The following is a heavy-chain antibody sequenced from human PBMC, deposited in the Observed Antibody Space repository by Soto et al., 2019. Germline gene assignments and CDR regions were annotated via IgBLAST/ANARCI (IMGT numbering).Heavy chain of an antibody. D-gene: IGHD1-1*01. J-gene: IGHJ6*02. CDR3: ARSSGWRQVGVYKYGLDV. CDR1: GFTLSDNW. V-gene: IGHV3-11*06. Sequence: QVQLVESGGGLVKPGGSLRLSCIGSGFTLSDNWMTWIRQAPGKGLEWVSYISASGDYTIYADSLKGRFTISRDNARNSLWVQMNSLTADDTAVYYCARSSGWRQVGVYKYGLDVWGQGTTVIVSS. CDR2: ISASGDYT.